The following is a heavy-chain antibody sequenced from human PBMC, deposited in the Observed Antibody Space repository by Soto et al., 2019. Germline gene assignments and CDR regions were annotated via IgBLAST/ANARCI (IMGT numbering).Heavy chain of an antibody. V-gene: IGHV3-15*07. CDR1: GSSFNNAW. Sequence: EVQLVQSGGGLVQPGGSLRLSCVTSGSSFNNAWINWVRQAPGKGLEWVGLIRGKDHAGSTDYSAPVKGRFTISREDAKRTVYLQMDSLKTEDTAVYYCITDRRGYWGQGTLVTVSS. CDR3: ITDRRGY. J-gene: IGHJ4*02. CDR2: IRGKDHAGST. D-gene: IGHD5-12*01.